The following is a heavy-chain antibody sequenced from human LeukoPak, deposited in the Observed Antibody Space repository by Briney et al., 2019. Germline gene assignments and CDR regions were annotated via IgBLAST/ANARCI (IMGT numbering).Heavy chain of an antibody. CDR3: ARHPTTPDY. J-gene: IGHJ4*02. CDR2: IYYTGVT. Sequence: SETLSLTCAVSGGSISSSSYHWGWIRQAPGKGLEWIGTIYYTGVTYYSPSLSSRVTVSLDTSRNQFSLKPTSVTAADTAVYFCARHPTTPDYWGQGTLVTVSS. CDR1: GGSISSSSYH. V-gene: IGHV4-39*01. D-gene: IGHD1-14*01.